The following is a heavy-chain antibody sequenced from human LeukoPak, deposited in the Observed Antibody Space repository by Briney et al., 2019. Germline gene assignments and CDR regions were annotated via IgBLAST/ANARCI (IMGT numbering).Heavy chain of an antibody. V-gene: IGHV3-73*01. CDR3: TSPGTLQDYYYYMDV. CDR1: GLTFSGSA. J-gene: IGHJ6*03. D-gene: IGHD3-10*01. CDR2: IRSKANSYAT. Sequence: PGGSLRLSCAASGLTFSGSAMHWVRQASGKGLEWVGRIRSKANSYATAYAASVKGRFTISRDDSKNTAYLQMNSLKTEDTAVYYCTSPGTLQDYYYYMDVWGKGTTVTVSS.